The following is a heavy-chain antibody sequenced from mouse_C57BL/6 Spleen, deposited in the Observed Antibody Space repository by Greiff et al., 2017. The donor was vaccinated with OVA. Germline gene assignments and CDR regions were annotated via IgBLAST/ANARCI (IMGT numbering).Heavy chain of an antibody. J-gene: IGHJ1*03. Sequence: EVKLVESGGGLVKPGGSLKLSCAASGFTFSDYGMHWVRQAPEKGLEWVAYISSGSSTIYYADTVKGRFTISRDNAKNTLFLQMTSLRSEDTAMYYCARDNDYDRGYWYIDVWGTGTTVTVSS. CDR1: GFTFSDYG. D-gene: IGHD2-4*01. V-gene: IGHV5-17*01. CDR2: ISSGSSTI. CDR3: ARDNDYDRGYWYIDV.